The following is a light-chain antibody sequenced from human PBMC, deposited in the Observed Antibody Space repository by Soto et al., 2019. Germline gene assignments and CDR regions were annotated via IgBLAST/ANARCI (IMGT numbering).Light chain of an antibody. J-gene: IGKJ1*01. CDR3: KEYNSYSWT. V-gene: IGKV1-5*03. CDR1: QSISSW. CDR2: EAS. Sequence: DIQMTQSPSTLSASVRDRVTINCRASQSISSWLAWYQQKPGKAPKLLIYEASSLESGVPSMFSGSGSGTEFTLTISSLQPDDFAAYCCKEYNSYSWTFGQGTKVDIK.